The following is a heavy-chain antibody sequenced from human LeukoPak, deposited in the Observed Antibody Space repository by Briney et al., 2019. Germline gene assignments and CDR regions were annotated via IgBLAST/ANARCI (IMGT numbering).Heavy chain of an antibody. J-gene: IGHJ6*03. CDR2: RSAYNGNT. Sequence: ASVKVSYKASGYTVTSYGISGVGQAPGQGGEGRGWRSAYNGNTKYAQKLKGRGTITTDTSTSTAYMLLRSLRSDDTAVYYCASSPRYYYIDVWGQGTTVTVSS. CDR1: GYTVTSYG. CDR3: ASSPRYYYIDV. V-gene: IGHV1-18*01.